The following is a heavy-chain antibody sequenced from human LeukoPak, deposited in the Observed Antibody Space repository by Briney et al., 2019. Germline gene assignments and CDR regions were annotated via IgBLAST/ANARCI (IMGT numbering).Heavy chain of an antibody. J-gene: IGHJ4*02. V-gene: IGHV4-39*01. CDR2: IYYSGST. CDR1: GDSISSSSYY. CDR3: ARHNSWGAPTDY. D-gene: IGHD3-16*01. Sequence: PSETLSLTCTVSGDSISSSSYYWGWIRQPPGKGLEWIGSIYYSGSTYYNPSLKSRVTISVDTSKNQFSLKLSSVTAADTAVYYCARHNSWGAPTDYWGQGTLVTVSS.